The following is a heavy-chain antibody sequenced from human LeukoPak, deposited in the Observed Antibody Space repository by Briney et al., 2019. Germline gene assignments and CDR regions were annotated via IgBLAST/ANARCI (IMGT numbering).Heavy chain of an antibody. CDR1: GGSISSYY. J-gene: IGHJ5*02. V-gene: IGHV4-59*12. Sequence: SETLSLTCTVSGGSISSYYWSWIRQPPGKGLEWIGYIYYSGSTNYNPSLKSRVTISVDTSKNQFSLKLSSVTAADTAVYYCARGGYSSSWSKWFDPWGQGTLVTVSS. D-gene: IGHD6-13*01. CDR3: ARGGYSSSWSKWFDP. CDR2: IYYSGST.